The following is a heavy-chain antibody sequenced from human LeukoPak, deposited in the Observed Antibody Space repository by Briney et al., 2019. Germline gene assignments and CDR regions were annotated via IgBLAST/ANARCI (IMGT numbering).Heavy chain of an antibody. D-gene: IGHD6-13*01. CDR2: IYYSGST. J-gene: IGHJ1*01. CDR1: GGSISSYY. V-gene: IGHV4-59*01. Sequence: SETLSLTCTVSGGSISSYYWSWTRQPPGKGLEWIGYIYYSGSTNYNPSLKSRVTISVDTSKNQFSLKLGSVTAADTAVYYCARVSGSSWSAEYFQHWGQGTLVTVSS. CDR3: ARVSGSSWSAEYFQH.